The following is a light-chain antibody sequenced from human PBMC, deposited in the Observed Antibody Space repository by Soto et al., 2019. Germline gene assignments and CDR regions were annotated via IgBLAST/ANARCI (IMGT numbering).Light chain of an antibody. Sequence: DVQITQHQSSLSASVGDRVTITCRASQSIASYLNWYQQRPGKAPKLLIYAASNLESGVPSRFSGSGSETDFTLTISRLHPEDFATYYCQVNYRSPVSLCQGTKVDIK. V-gene: IGKV1-39*01. J-gene: IGKJ2*03. CDR1: QSIASY. CDR2: AAS. CDR3: QVNYRSPVS.